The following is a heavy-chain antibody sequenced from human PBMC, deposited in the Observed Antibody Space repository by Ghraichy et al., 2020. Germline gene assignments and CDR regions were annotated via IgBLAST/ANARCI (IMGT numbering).Heavy chain of an antibody. CDR1: GFRFSNYG. CDR3: AKDREDPTVMGTATRDS. V-gene: IGHV3-30*18. J-gene: IGHJ4*02. D-gene: IGHD2-21*02. Sequence: GGSLRLSCAASGFRFSNYGMYWVRQAPGKGLEWVADLSYDGRNKYYADSVKGRFTISRDNSKNMVYLQMDSLRAEDTAVYYCAKDREDPTVMGTATRDSWGQGTLVTVSS. CDR2: LSYDGRNK.